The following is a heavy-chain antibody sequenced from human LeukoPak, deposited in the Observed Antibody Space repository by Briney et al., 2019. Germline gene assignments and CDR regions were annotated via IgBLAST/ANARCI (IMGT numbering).Heavy chain of an antibody. CDR1: GFTVSSNY. CDR2: IYSGGST. CDR3: AREGPSRLRQDAFDI. Sequence: PGGSLRLSCAASGFTVSSNYMSWVPHARGKAWEGGSIIYSGGSTYYADSVKGRFTISRDNSKNTVYLQMNSLRAEDTAVYYCAREGPSRLRQDAFDIWCQGTMVTVSS. V-gene: IGHV3-53*01. J-gene: IGHJ3*02. D-gene: IGHD6-25*01.